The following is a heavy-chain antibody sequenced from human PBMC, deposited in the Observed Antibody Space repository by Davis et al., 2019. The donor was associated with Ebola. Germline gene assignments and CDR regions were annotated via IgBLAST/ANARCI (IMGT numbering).Heavy chain of an antibody. D-gene: IGHD3-22*01. CDR2: INPITGGT. CDR1: GYRFTSYY. CDR3: AREGGRYYDSSGYVFDI. Sequence: VSVQVPCKASGYRFTSYYMHWVRQAPGQGLEWMGIINPITGGTSYAQNFQVRVNMTRDTSTSTVYMELSSLRSEDTAVYYCAREGGRYYDSSGYVFDIWGQGTMVKVSS. V-gene: IGHV1-46*01. J-gene: IGHJ3*02.